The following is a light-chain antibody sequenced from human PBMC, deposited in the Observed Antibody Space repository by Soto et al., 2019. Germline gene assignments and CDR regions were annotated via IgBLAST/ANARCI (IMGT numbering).Light chain of an antibody. CDR3: QQYGSSPMYP. CDR2: GAS. V-gene: IGKV3-20*01. CDR1: QSVSSSY. J-gene: IGKJ2*01. Sequence: EIVFTQSPGTLSLSPGERATLSCRASQSVSSSYLAWYQQKPGQAPRLLIYGASSRATGIPDRFSGSGSGTDFTLTISRLEPEDFAVYYCQQYGSSPMYPFGQGTKLEIK.